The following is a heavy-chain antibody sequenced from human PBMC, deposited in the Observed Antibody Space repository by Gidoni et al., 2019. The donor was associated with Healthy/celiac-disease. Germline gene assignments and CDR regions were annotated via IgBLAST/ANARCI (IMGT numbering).Heavy chain of an antibody. CDR1: GFTFSSYG. V-gene: IGHV3-30*18. J-gene: IGHJ4*02. Sequence: QVQLVESGGGVVQPGRSLRLSCAASGFTFSSYGMHWVRQAPGKGLEWVAVISYDGSNKYYADSVKGRFTISRDNSKNTLYLQMNSLRAEDTAVYYCAKVATYYDFWSGRLDYWGQGTLVTVSS. CDR3: AKVATYYDFWSGRLDY. D-gene: IGHD3-3*01. CDR2: ISYDGSNK.